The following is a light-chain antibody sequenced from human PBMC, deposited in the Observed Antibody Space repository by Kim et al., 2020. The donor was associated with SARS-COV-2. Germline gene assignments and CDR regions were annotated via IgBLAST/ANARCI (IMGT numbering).Light chain of an antibody. Sequence: SWSPGERATFSCRASQSVSPYLAWYQQKPGQAPRLLIYDASKRATGIPARFSGSGSGTDFTLTISSLEPDDFAVYYCQLRTNWLTSGGGTKVDIK. CDR2: DAS. V-gene: IGKV3-11*01. CDR1: QSVSPY. CDR3: QLRTNWLT. J-gene: IGKJ4*01.